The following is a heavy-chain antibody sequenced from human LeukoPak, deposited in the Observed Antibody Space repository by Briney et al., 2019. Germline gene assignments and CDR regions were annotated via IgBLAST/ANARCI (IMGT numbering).Heavy chain of an antibody. CDR2: INHSGSI. CDR1: GGSFSGYY. Sequence: PSETLSLTCAVYGGSFSGYYWSWIRQPPGKGLEWIGEINHSGSINYNPSLKSRVTISVDTSKNQFSLKLSSVTAADTAVYYCARRRGYSYGYSDYWGQGTLVTVSS. D-gene: IGHD5-18*01. J-gene: IGHJ4*02. CDR3: ARRRGYSYGYSDY. V-gene: IGHV4-34*01.